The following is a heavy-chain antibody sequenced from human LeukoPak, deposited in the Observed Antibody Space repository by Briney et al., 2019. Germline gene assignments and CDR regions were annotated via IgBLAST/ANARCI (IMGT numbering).Heavy chain of an antibody. V-gene: IGHV4-39*01. D-gene: IGHD6-13*01. CDR2: IYYSGST. CDR1: GGSISSSSYY. J-gene: IGHJ3*02. Sequence: SETLSLTCTVSGGSISSSSYYWGWIRQPPGKGLEWIGSIYYSGSTYYNPSLKSRVTISVDTSKNQFSLKLSSVTAADTAVYYCARGGSLLRAAAPWAFDIWGQGTMVTVSS. CDR3: ARGGSLLRAAAPWAFDI.